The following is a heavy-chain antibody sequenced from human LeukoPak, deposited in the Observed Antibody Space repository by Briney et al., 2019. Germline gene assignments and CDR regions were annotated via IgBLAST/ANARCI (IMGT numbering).Heavy chain of an antibody. J-gene: IGHJ3*02. V-gene: IGHV1-2*02. Sequence: ASVKVSCKASGYTFTGYYMHWVRQAPGQGLEWVGWINPNSGGTNYAQKFQGRVTMTRDTSISTAYMELSRLRSDDTAVYYCARPGEYSGSYPDAFDIWGQGTMVTVSS. D-gene: IGHD1-26*01. CDR1: GYTFTGYY. CDR3: ARPGEYSGSYPDAFDI. CDR2: INPNSGGT.